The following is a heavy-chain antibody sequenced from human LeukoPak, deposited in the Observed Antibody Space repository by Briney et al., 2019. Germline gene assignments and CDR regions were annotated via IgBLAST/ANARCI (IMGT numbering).Heavy chain of an antibody. V-gene: IGHV3-33*01. J-gene: IGHJ4*02. CDR1: GFIFSDYG. CDR2: IWYDGSNK. D-gene: IGHD2-21*02. CDR3: ARGPHIVVVTAIDY. Sequence: PGRSLRLSCAASGFIFSDYGIHWVRQAPGKGLEWVAVIWYDGSNKYYADSVEGRFTISRDNAKNTLYLQMNSLRAEDTAVYYCARGPHIVVVTAIDYWGQGTLVTVSS.